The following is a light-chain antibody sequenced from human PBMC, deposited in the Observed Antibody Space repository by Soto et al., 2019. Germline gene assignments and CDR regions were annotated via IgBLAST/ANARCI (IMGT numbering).Light chain of an antibody. V-gene: IGKV3-15*01. J-gene: IGKJ1*01. CDR1: HSVGRD. CDR2: GAS. CDR3: HQYADWPPRGT. Sequence: VMTQSPTTLSVSPGGRVTLSCRASHSVGRDLAWYQKRPGQAPRLLIYGASTRATGVPARFSGRGSETDFTLTISSLQSEDFAVYYCHQYADWPPRGTFGHGTKVEIK.